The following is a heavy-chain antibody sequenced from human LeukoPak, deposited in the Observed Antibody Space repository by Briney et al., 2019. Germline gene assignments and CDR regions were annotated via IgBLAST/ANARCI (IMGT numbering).Heavy chain of an antibody. CDR3: ASHYDYGGSLDY. J-gene: IGHJ4*02. D-gene: IGHD4-23*01. Sequence: GGSLRLSCAASGFTVSTNYMSWVRQAPGKGLEWVSVIYTGGSTYYADSVKGRFTLSRDYSKNTLYLQMKSLRAEDTAVYYCASHYDYGGSLDYWGQGTLVTVSS. CDR2: IYTGGST. CDR1: GFTVSTNY. V-gene: IGHV3-53*01.